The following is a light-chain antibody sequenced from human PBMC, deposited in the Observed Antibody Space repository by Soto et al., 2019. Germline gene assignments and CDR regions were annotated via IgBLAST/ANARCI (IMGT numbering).Light chain of an antibody. CDR3: QQLNTWPII. J-gene: IGKJ5*01. CDR1: QSISSF. CDR2: AAS. Sequence: DIQMTQSPSSLSASVGDRVTITCRASQSISSFLNWYQLKPGKAPKLLIYAASSLQSGVPSRFSGSGSGTEFTLTISSLQPEDFATYYCQQLNTWPIIFGQGTRLEIK. V-gene: IGKV1-39*01.